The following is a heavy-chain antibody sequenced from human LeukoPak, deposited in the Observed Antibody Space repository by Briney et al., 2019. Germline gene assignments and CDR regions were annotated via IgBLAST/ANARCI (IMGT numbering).Heavy chain of an antibody. Sequence: GGSLRLSCAPSGFTFSSYVMHWAPQAPGKGQEWVAVIWYDGSNKYYADSVKGRLTISRDNSKNTLYLQMNSLRAEDTAVYYCAKEQRWLQAELDYWGQGTLVTVSS. V-gene: IGHV3-33*06. D-gene: IGHD5-24*01. CDR3: AKEQRWLQAELDY. J-gene: IGHJ4*02. CDR2: IWYDGSNK. CDR1: GFTFSSYV.